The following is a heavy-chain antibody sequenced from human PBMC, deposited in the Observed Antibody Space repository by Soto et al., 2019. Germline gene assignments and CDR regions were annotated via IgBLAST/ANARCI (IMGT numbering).Heavy chain of an antibody. CDR3: AADATAWQQMVPSDY. D-gene: IGHD2-8*01. CDR2: NAVGRRYT. V-gene: IGHV1-58*01. CDR1: RFTFTRCA. J-gene: IGHJ4*02. Sequence: SCQSSRFTFTRCAFRGMGQPRGQGRERMGGNAVGRRYTNYAQRIHARVTLTRDMSTATTYMELSRLTSEDNAIYYWAADATAWQQMVPSDYWGQGTLVTVSS.